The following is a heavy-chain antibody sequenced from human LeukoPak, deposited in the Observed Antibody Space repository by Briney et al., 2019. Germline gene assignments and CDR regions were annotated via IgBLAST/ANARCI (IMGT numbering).Heavy chain of an antibody. CDR1: GFTFSSCA. CDR2: IRYDGSNE. Sequence: GGSLRLSCAASGFTFSSCAMHWVRQAPGEGLDWVAFIRYDGSNECYADSVKGRFTISRDNSENTLYLQMNSLTPEDTAVYYCVADFDYWGQGTLVTVSS. V-gene: IGHV3-30*02. CDR3: VADFDY. J-gene: IGHJ4*02.